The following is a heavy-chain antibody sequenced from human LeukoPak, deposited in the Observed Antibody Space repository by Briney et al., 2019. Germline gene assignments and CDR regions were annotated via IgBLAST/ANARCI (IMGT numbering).Heavy chain of an antibody. V-gene: IGHV1-2*02. CDR3: ARGYCNCGSCYHFEA. J-gene: IGHJ4*02. D-gene: IGHD3-10*01. Sequence: GASVKVSCKTSGYRFSDYYMHWVRQAPGQGLEWMGWVNSNSGGTHYAQKFEGRVTMTRDTSISTAYMELSRLKSDDTAVYYCARGYCNCGSCYHFEAWGQRTLVNVSS. CDR2: VNSNSGGT. CDR1: GYRFSDYY.